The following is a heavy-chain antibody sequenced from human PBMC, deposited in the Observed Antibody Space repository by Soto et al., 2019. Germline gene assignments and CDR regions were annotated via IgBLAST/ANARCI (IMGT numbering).Heavy chain of an antibody. CDR1: GFTFDDYT. CDR2: ISWDGGST. J-gene: IGHJ6*02. V-gene: IGHV3-43*01. D-gene: IGHD5-12*01. Sequence: GGSLRLSCAASGFTFDDYTMHWVRQAPGKGLEWVSLISWDGGSTYYADSVKGRFTISRDNSKNSLYLQMNSLRTEDTALYYCAKDIATRGYDYFPYYYYDMDVWGQGTTVTVSS. CDR3: AKDIATRGYDYFPYYYYDMDV.